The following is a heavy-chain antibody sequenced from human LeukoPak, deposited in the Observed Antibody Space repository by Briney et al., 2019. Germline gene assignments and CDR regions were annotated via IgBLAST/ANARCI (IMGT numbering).Heavy chain of an antibody. CDR2: TNSNSGGT. CDR1: GYTFTGYY. V-gene: IGHV1-2*02. CDR3: ARSPHILTGENFDY. J-gene: IGHJ4*02. D-gene: IGHD3-9*01. Sequence: GASVKVSCKASGYTFTGYYMHWVRQAPGQGLEWMGWTNSNSGGTNYAQKFQGRVTMTRDTSISTAYMELSRLRSDDTAVYYCARSPHILTGENFDYWGQGTLVTVSS.